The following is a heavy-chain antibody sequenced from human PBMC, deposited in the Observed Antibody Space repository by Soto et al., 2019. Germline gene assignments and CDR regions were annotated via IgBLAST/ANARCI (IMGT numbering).Heavy chain of an antibody. J-gene: IGHJ1*01. CDR2: ISGSGDST. D-gene: IGHD6-19*01. V-gene: IGHV3-23*01. Sequence: EVQLLESGGGLVQPGGSLRLSCAASGFTFSSYAMSWVRQAPGKGLEWVSGISGSGDSTYYADSVKGRFTISRDNSKHPLYLQMNSLRAVNTDVYYCAKGLPGIAVAGTGYFQHRGQGTLVTLSS. CDR3: AKGLPGIAVAGTGYFQH. CDR1: GFTFSSYA.